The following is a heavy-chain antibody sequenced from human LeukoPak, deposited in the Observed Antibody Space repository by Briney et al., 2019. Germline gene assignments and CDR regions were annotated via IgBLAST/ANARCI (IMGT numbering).Heavy chain of an antibody. J-gene: IGHJ4*02. D-gene: IGHD3-10*01. V-gene: IGHV4-59*01. Sequence: PSETLSLTCTVSGGSIRNYYYSWIRQPPGKGLEWIGYIYYSGSSGSTNYNHSLERRVTLSGESSKTKLSLRLSSVTTRDTAVYYCARGGGASGGRYYWGQGTLVTVSS. CDR2: IYYSGSSGST. CDR1: GGSIRNYY. CDR3: ARGGGASGGRYY.